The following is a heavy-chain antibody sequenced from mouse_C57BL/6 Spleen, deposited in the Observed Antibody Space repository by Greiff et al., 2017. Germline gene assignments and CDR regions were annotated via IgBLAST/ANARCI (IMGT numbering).Heavy chain of an antibody. Sequence: EVQLQQSGPELVKPGASVKISCKASGYTFTDYYMNWVKQSHGKSLEWIGDINPNNGGTSYNQKFKGKATLTVDKSSSTAYMELRSLTSEDSAVYYCARYGYGSSYYFDYWGQGTTLTVSS. J-gene: IGHJ2*01. D-gene: IGHD1-1*01. CDR2: INPNNGGT. CDR3: ARYGYGSSYYFDY. CDR1: GYTFTDYY. V-gene: IGHV1-26*01.